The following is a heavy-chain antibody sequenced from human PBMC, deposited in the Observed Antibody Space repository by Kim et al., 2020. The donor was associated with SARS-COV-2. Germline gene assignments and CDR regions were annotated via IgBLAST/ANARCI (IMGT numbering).Heavy chain of an antibody. J-gene: IGHJ4*02. CDR3: ARHSSGGNPEFDY. V-gene: IGHV4-59*08. Sequence: YTPAQERRVTISVDTSKNQFSLKLSSVTAADAAVYYCARHSSGGNPEFDYWGQGTLVTVSS. D-gene: IGHD6-19*01.